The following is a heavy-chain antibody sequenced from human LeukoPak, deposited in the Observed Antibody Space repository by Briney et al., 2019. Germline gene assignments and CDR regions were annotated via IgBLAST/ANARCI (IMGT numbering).Heavy chain of an antibody. Sequence: SVKLSCKASGGTFSSYAISWVRQAPGQGLEWMGRIIPIFGTANYAQKFQGRVTITTDEYTSTAYMELSSLRSEDTAVYYCARDSFYFDSSGYYNYWGQGTLVTVSS. D-gene: IGHD3-22*01. V-gene: IGHV1-69*05. CDR2: IIPIFGTA. CDR1: GGTFSSYA. CDR3: ARDSFYFDSSGYYNY. J-gene: IGHJ4*02.